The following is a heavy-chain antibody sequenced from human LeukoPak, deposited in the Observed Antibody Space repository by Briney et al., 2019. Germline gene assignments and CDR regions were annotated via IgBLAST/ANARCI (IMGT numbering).Heavy chain of an antibody. D-gene: IGHD4/OR15-4a*01. Sequence: PGRSLRLSCAASGFTFNNYVMHWVRQAPGKGLEWVAVMSIDGNIKLYADSVRGRFTISRDNSKNTLYLQMNSLRAEDTAVYYCARRAGAYSHPYDYWGQGTLVTVSS. V-gene: IGHV3-30*14. CDR3: ARRAGAYSHPYDY. CDR2: MSIDGNIK. CDR1: GFTFNNYV. J-gene: IGHJ4*02.